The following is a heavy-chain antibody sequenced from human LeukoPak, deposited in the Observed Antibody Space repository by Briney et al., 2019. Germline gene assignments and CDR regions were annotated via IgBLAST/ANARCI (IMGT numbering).Heavy chain of an antibody. CDR3: ARDEIAARCFDY. V-gene: IGHV4-39*07. CDR1: GGSISSSSYY. CDR2: IYYSGST. J-gene: IGHJ4*02. Sequence: NPSETLSLTCTVSGGSISSSSYYWGWIRQPPGKGLEWIGSIYYSGSTYYNPSLKSRVTISVDTSKNQFSRKLSSVTAADTAVYYCARDEIAARCFDYWGQGTLVTVSS. D-gene: IGHD6-6*01.